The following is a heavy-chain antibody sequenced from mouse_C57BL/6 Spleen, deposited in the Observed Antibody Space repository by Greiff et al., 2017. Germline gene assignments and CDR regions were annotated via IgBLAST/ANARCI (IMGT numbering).Heavy chain of an antibody. CDR3: ARGDGFAY. CDR1: GYSITSGYY. J-gene: IGHJ3*01. CDR2: ISYDGSN. Sequence: EVKLVESGPGLVKPSQSLSLTCSVTGYSITSGYYWNWIRQFPGNKLEWMGYISYDGSNNYNPSLKNRISITRDTSKNQFFLKLNSVTTEDTATYYCARGDGFAYWGQGTLVTVSA. V-gene: IGHV3-6*01.